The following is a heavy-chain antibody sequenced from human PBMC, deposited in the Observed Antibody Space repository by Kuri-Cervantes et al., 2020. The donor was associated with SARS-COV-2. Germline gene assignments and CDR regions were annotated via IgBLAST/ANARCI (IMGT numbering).Heavy chain of an antibody. J-gene: IGHJ4*02. Sequence: ETLSLTCAASGFTFSSYSMNWVRQAPGKGLEWVSYISSSSSTIYYADSVKGRFTISRDNAKNSLYLQMNSLRAEDTAVYYCAKELVGARFDYWGQGTLVTVSS. CDR3: AKELVGARFDY. V-gene: IGHV3-48*01. CDR1: GFTFSSYS. CDR2: ISSSSSTI. D-gene: IGHD1-26*01.